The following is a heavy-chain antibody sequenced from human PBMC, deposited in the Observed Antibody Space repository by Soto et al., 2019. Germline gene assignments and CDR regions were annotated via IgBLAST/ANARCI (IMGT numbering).Heavy chain of an antibody. V-gene: IGHV3-48*03. Sequence: PGGSLRLSCAASGFTFSSYEMNWVRQAPGKGLEWVSYISSSGSTIYYADSVKGRFTISRDNAKNSLYLQMNSLRAEDTAVYYCARGITIFGVVTPFDYWGQGTLVTVSS. J-gene: IGHJ4*02. CDR3: ARGITIFGVVTPFDY. CDR2: ISSSGSTI. CDR1: GFTFSSYE. D-gene: IGHD3-3*01.